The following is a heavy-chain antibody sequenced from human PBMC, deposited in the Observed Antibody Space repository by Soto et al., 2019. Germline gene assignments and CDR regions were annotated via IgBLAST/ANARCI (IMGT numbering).Heavy chain of an antibody. CDR2: VSTNNDIK. Sequence: QVQLVHSGGEVKTPGASVKVSCKASGYTFTSYGISWVRQAPGQGLEWMGWVSTNNDIKKYAQKFQGRVTMTTDTTATTADKELRSLRSDDTAVFYCAGDWYCGGRACYDIFDIWGQGTMVIVSS. CDR3: AGDWYCGGRACYDIFDI. J-gene: IGHJ3*02. CDR1: GYTFTSYG. V-gene: IGHV1-18*01. D-gene: IGHD2-21*01.